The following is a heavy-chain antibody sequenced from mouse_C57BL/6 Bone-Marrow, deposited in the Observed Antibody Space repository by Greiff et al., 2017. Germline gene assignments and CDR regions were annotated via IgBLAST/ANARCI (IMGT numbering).Heavy chain of an antibody. J-gene: IGHJ2*01. V-gene: IGHV14-4*01. CDR2: FEPENGDT. CDR3: TLITTVVAPYYFDY. D-gene: IGHD1-1*01. Sequence: VHVKQSGAELVRPGASLTFSCTASGFNIKDDYMYWLIQSPEQSLEWCGWFEPENGDTEYASKFQGKATITADTSSNTAYLQLSSLTSEDTAVYYCTLITTVVAPYYFDYWGQGTTLTVSS. CDR1: GFNIKDDY.